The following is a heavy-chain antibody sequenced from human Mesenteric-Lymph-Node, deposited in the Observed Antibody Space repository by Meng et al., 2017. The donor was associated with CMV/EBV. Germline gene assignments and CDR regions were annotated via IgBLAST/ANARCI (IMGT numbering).Heavy chain of an antibody. Sequence: GGSLRLSCAASAFTFSSYAMHWVRQAPGKGLEWVAVISYDGSNKYYADSVKGRFTISRDNAKNSLYLQMNSLRAEDTAVYYCAREDSQYYYDSSGYYNNYWGQGTLVTVSS. CDR3: AREDSQYYYDSSGYYNNY. D-gene: IGHD3-22*01. CDR1: AFTFSSYA. J-gene: IGHJ4*02. V-gene: IGHV3-30-3*01. CDR2: ISYDGSNK.